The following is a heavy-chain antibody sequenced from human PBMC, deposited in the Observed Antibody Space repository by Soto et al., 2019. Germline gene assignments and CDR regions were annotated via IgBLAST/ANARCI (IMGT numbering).Heavy chain of an antibody. V-gene: IGHV3-15*01. J-gene: IGHJ4*02. CDR3: TKDLIAWRWLDY. Sequence: PGGSLRLSCAASGFTFSNAWMSWVRQAPGKGLEWVGRIKSKTDGGTTDYAAPVKGRFTISRDDSKNTLYLQMNSLKTEDTAVYYCTKDLIAWRWLDYWGQGTLVTVSS. CDR1: GFTFSNAW. CDR2: IKSKTDGGTT. D-gene: IGHD5-12*01.